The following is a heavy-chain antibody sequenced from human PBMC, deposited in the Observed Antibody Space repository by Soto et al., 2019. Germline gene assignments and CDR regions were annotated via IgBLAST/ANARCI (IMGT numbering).Heavy chain of an antibody. CDR3: AGDNGWFDP. Sequence: QVQLVQSGTEVKKPGASVKMSCKASGYTFTSYGITWVRQAPGQGLEWLGWNGTYNGTTNDAQEFQGRIPMATHKPPSAANTGLRTLRADDTAVDDCAGDNGWFDPWGRGTLVTVSS. J-gene: IGHJ5*02. CDR1: GYTFTSYG. V-gene: IGHV1-18*01. CDR2: NGTYNGTT.